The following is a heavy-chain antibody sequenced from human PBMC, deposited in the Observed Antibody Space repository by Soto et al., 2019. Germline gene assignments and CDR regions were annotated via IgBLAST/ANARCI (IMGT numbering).Heavy chain of an antibody. D-gene: IGHD3-3*01. CDR2: IIPIFGTA. V-gene: IGHV1-69*13. CDR3: ARELRFLEWSNPPDNNWFDT. CDR1: GGTFSSYA. Sequence: GASVKVSCKASGGTFSSYAISWVRQAPGQGLEWMGGIIPIFGTANYAQKFQGRVTITADESTSTAYMELSSLRSEDTAVYYCARELRFLEWSNPPDNNWFDTWGQGTLVTVSS. J-gene: IGHJ5*02.